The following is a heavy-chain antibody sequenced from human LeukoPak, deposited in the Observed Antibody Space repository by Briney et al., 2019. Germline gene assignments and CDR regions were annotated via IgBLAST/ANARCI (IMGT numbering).Heavy chain of an antibody. J-gene: IGHJ6*03. CDR3: ARDGVGATTPYPYYYYYYMDV. V-gene: IGHV3-30-3*01. CDR1: GFTFSSYA. D-gene: IGHD1-26*01. Sequence: GGSLRLSCAASGFTFSSYAMHWVRQAPGKGLEWVAVISYDGSNKYYADSVKGRFTISRDNSKNTLYLQMNSLRAEDTAVYYCARDGVGATTPYPYYYYYYMDVWGKGTTVTVSS. CDR2: ISYDGSNK.